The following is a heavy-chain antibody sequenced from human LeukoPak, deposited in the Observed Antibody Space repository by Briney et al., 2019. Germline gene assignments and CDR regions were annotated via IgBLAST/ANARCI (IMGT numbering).Heavy chain of an antibody. Sequence: ASVKVSCKASGYTFTSYDINWVRQATGQGLEWMGWMNPNSGNTGYAQKFQGRVTITRNTSISTAYMELRSLRSDDTAVYYCAIVLPYFGYWGQGTLLTVSS. J-gene: IGHJ4*02. D-gene: IGHD3-10*01. V-gene: IGHV1-8*03. CDR3: AIVLPYFGY. CDR1: GYTFTSYD. CDR2: MNPNSGNT.